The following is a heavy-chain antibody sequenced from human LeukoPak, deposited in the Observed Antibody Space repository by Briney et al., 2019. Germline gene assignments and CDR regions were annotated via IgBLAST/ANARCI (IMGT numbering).Heavy chain of an antibody. Sequence: ASVKVSCKASGGTFSSYAISWVRQAPGQGLEWMGGIIPIFGTANYAQKFQGRVTITADKSTGTAYMELSSLRSEDTAVYYCAREIYSGSYGAFDIWGQGTMVTVSS. CDR2: IIPIFGTA. J-gene: IGHJ3*02. CDR1: GGTFSSYA. D-gene: IGHD1-26*01. V-gene: IGHV1-69*06. CDR3: AREIYSGSYGAFDI.